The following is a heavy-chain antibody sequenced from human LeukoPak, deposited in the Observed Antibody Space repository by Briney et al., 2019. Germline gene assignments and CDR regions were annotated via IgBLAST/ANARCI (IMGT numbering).Heavy chain of an antibody. D-gene: IGHD3-3*01. V-gene: IGHV1-8*01. J-gene: IGHJ6*03. Sequence: GASVKVSCRTSGYTFINYDINWVRQATGQGLEWMGWMNPNSGNTGYAQKFQGRVTITRNTSISTAYMELSSLRSKDTAVYYCARSDYDFWSGYRSNYYMDVWGKGTTVTVSS. CDR1: GYTFINYD. CDR3: ARSDYDFWSGYRSNYYMDV. CDR2: MNPNSGNT.